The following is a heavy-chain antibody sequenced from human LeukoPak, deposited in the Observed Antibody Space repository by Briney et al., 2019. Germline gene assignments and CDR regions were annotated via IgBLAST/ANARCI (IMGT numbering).Heavy chain of an antibody. CDR1: GYTFTSYA. J-gene: IGHJ6*02. CDR3: AREGLYSGSGYYYGINF. Sequence: GASVKVSCKASGYTFTSYAISWVRQAPGQGLEWMGRISTYTGNTDYAQKFQGRVTMTTDTSTSTAYMELGSLRSDDTAVYYCAREGLYSGSGYYYGINFWGQGTTVAVSS. CDR2: ISTYTGNT. V-gene: IGHV1-18*01. D-gene: IGHD5-12*01.